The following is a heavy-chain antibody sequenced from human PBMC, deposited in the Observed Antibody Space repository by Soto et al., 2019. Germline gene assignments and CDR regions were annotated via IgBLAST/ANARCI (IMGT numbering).Heavy chain of an antibody. D-gene: IGHD6-13*01. Sequence: SETLSLTCTVSGGSVRSGSDYWSWIQQPPGRGLEWIGYIYNSGSTDYNTSLKSRVTISVDTSKNQFSLKLTSVTAADTAVYYCASGSSASAYIDYWGQGTQVTVSS. CDR1: GGSVRSGSDY. CDR2: IYNSGST. V-gene: IGHV4-61*01. J-gene: IGHJ4*02. CDR3: ASGSSASAYIDY.